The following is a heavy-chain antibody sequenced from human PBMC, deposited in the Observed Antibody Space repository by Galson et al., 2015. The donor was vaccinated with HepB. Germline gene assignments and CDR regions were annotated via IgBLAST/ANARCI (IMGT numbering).Heavy chain of an antibody. Sequence: QSGAEVKKPGESLRISCKGSGYSFTSYWISWVRQMPGKGLEWMGRIDPSDSYTNYSPSFQGHVTISADKSISTAYLQWSSLKASDTAMYYCARHGLELRAIPYYYYYMDVWGKGTTVTVSS. J-gene: IGHJ6*03. CDR2: IDPSDSYT. CDR3: ARHGLELRAIPYYYYYMDV. V-gene: IGHV5-10-1*01. D-gene: IGHD1-7*01. CDR1: GYSFTSYW.